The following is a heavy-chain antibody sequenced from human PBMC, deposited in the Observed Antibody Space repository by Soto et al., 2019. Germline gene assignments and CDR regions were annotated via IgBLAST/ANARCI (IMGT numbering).Heavy chain of an antibody. CDR2: IYIDGRT. CDR3: ARHVGSYWYFDL. CDR1: GFTVSSNY. J-gene: IGHJ2*01. Sequence: GGSLRLSCAASGFTVSSNYMGWVRQAPGKGLEWVSSIYIDGRTYYADSVRGRFTISTDSSEDTLYLQMNSLRVDDTAMYYCARHVGSYWYFDLWGRGTLVTSPQ. V-gene: IGHV3-66*04. D-gene: IGHD1-26*01.